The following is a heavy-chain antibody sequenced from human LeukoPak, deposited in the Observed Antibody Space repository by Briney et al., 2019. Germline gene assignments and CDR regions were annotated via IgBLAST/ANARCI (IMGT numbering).Heavy chain of an antibody. J-gene: IGHJ6*04. CDR1: GFTFSSYE. Sequence: GGSLRLSSAAAGFTFSSYEMNWVRQAPGKGLEWVSYISSSGSTIYYADSVKGRFTISRDNAKNSLYLQMNSLRPEDTAVYYCAELGITMIGGVWGKGTTVTISS. CDR2: ISSSGSTI. CDR3: AELGITMIGGV. V-gene: IGHV3-48*03. D-gene: IGHD3-10*02.